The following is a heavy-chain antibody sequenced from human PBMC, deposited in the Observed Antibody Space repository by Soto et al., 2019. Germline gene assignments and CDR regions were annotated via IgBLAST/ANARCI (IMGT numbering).Heavy chain of an antibody. Sequence: QLHLVQSGAVVKKPGASVTVSCSASGYPVTAYYMHWVRQAPGRGLEWMGGINPATGAAKYTQTFQGRVTMTRETSTGTVFMELSGLTSEDKAVFYWARGGGVGVAGSAAFDMWGQGTLVTVSS. D-gene: IGHD3-3*01. CDR2: INPATGAA. CDR1: GYPVTAYY. CDR3: ARGGGVGVAGSAAFDM. V-gene: IGHV1-2*02. J-gene: IGHJ3*02.